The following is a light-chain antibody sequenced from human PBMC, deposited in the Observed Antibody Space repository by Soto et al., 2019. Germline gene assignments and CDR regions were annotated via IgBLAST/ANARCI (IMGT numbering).Light chain of an antibody. CDR1: QSVSSY. CDR3: QQRSNWPPGRT. Sequence: EIVLTQSPVTLSLSPGERATLSCRASQSVSSYLAWYQQKPGQAPRLLIYDVSNRATDIPARFSGSGSGTDFTLTISSLEPEDFAIYYCQQRSNWPPGRTFGQGTKVEIK. CDR2: DVS. J-gene: IGKJ1*01. V-gene: IGKV3-11*01.